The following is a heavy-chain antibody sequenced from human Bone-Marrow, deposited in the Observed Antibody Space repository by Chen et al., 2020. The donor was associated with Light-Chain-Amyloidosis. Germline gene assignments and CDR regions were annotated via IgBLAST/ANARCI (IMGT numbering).Heavy chain of an antibody. CDR1: GLTVTTSS. CDR3: TRVRVSYDFWKGSLDF. V-gene: IGHV3-53*02. D-gene: IGHD3-3*01. J-gene: IGHJ6*02. Sequence: EVQLVETGGGLIQPGGSLRLSCAASGLTVTTSSMTWVRQAPGKGLEWVSTIYTTGKTYYADSVKGRFTISTDNSQNTLYLQMSSLRTDDTAVYFCTRVRVSYDFWKGSLDFWGQGTTVTVSS. CDR2: IYTTGKT.